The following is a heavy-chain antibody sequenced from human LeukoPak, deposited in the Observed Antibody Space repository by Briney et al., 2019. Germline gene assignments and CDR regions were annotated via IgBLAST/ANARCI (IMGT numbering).Heavy chain of an antibody. D-gene: IGHD3-22*01. Sequence: ASVKVSCKASGYTFTSYYMHWVRQAPGQGLEWMGIINPSGGSTSYAQKFQGRVTMTRDTSTSTVYMELSSLRSEDTAVYYCARGVLLDSSGYYYLYYWGQGTLVTVSS. V-gene: IGHV1-46*01. CDR1: GYTFTSYY. CDR2: INPSGGST. CDR3: ARGVLLDSSGYYYLYY. J-gene: IGHJ4*02.